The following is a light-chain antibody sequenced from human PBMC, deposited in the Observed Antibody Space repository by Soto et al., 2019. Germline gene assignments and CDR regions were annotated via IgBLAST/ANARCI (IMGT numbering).Light chain of an antibody. CDR3: QQYDYSRT. CDR2: KAS. CDR1: QSISSW. V-gene: IGKV1-5*03. J-gene: IGKJ1*01. Sequence: DIQMTQSPSTLSASVGDRVTITCRASQSISSWLAWYQQKPGKAPKLLIYKASSLESGVPSRFSGSGSGTEFTLTISSLQPDDFATYYCQQYDYSRTFGQGTKLEIK.